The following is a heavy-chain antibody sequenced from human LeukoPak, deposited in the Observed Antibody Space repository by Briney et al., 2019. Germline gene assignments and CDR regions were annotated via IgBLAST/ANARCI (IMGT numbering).Heavy chain of an antibody. Sequence: GGSLRLSCAASGFTFSSYWMSWVRQAPGKGLEWVSSISSSSSYIYYADSVKGRFTISRDNAKNSLYLQMNSLRAEDTAVYYCARRGIATVAMDVWGKGTTVTVSS. J-gene: IGHJ6*03. CDR1: GFTFSSYW. V-gene: IGHV3-21*01. D-gene: IGHD6-13*01. CDR3: ARRGIATVAMDV. CDR2: ISSSSSYI.